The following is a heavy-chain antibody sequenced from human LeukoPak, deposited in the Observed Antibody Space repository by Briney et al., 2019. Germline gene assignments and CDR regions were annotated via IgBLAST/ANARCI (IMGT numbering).Heavy chain of an antibody. J-gene: IGHJ4*02. CDR1: GGSISSYY. CDR2: TYYSGST. D-gene: IGHD4-23*01. Sequence: SETLSLTCTVSGGSISSYYWGWIRQPPGKGLEWIGSTYYSGSTYYNPPLKSRVTISVDTSKNQFSLKLSSVTAADTAVYYCARIFNTVDSDYWGQGTLVTVSS. CDR3: ARIFNTVDSDY. V-gene: IGHV4-39*07.